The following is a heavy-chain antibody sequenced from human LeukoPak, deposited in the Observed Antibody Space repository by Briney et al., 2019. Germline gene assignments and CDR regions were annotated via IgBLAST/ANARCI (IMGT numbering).Heavy chain of an antibody. J-gene: IGHJ4*02. Sequence: ASVKVSCKASGYTFTSYGISWVRQAPGQGLEWMGWISAYNGNTNYAQKLQGRVTMTTDTSTSTAYMELRSLRSDDTAVYYCARGTYYYDSSGYIFDYWGQGTLATVSS. D-gene: IGHD3-22*01. CDR1: GYTFTSYG. CDR2: ISAYNGNT. CDR3: ARGTYYYDSSGYIFDY. V-gene: IGHV1-18*01.